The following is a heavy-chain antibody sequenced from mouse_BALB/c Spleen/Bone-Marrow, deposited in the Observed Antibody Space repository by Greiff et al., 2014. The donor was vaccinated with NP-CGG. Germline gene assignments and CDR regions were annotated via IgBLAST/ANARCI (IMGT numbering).Heavy chain of an antibody. V-gene: IGHV1-85*01. Sequence: QVQLQQSGAELVKPGASVKLSCKASGYTFTSYDINWVRQRPEQGLEWIGWIFPGDNSAKYNEKFKGKATLTTDKSSSTAYMQLSRLTSEDAAVYFCAHDGLLPGIDYWGQGTSVTVSS. CDR2: IFPGDNSA. D-gene: IGHD2-3*01. J-gene: IGHJ4*01. CDR3: AHDGLLPGIDY. CDR1: GYTFTSYD.